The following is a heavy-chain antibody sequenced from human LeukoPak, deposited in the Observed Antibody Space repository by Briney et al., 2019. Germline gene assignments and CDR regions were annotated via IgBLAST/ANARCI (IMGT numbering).Heavy chain of an antibody. Sequence: GESLKISCKGSGYSFTSYWIGWVRQMPGKGLEWMGIIYPGDSDTRYSPYFQGQVTISADKSISTAYLQWSSLKASDTAMYYCARQLGIAVAGDWFDPWGQGTLVTVSS. J-gene: IGHJ5*02. V-gene: IGHV5-51*01. CDR1: GYSFTSYW. D-gene: IGHD6-19*01. CDR2: IYPGDSDT. CDR3: ARQLGIAVAGDWFDP.